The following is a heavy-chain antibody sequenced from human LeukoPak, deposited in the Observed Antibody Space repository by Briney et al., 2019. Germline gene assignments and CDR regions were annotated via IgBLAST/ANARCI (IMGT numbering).Heavy chain of an antibody. V-gene: IGHV4-34*01. Sequence: SETLSLTCAVYGGSFSGYYWSWIRQPPGKGLEWIGEINHSGSTNYNPSLKSRVTISVDTSKNQFSLKLSSVTAADTAVYYCARDRAHVDSSSHVDFDYWGQGTLVTVSS. CDR3: ARDRAHVDSSSHVDFDY. D-gene: IGHD6-6*01. CDR1: GGSFSGYY. CDR2: INHSGST. J-gene: IGHJ4*02.